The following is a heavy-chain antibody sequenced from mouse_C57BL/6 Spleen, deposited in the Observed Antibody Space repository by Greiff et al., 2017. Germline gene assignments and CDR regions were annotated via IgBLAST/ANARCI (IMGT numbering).Heavy chain of an antibody. D-gene: IGHD1-1*01. J-gene: IGHJ1*03. V-gene: IGHV5-12*01. CDR1: GFTFSDYY. Sequence: EVQGVESGGGLVQPGGSLKLSCAASGFTFSDYYMYWVRQTPEKRLEWVAYISNGGGSTYYPDTVKGRFTISRDNAKNTLYLQMSRLKSEDTAMYYCARIYYYGSSYNWYFDVWGTGTTVTVSS. CDR2: ISNGGGST. CDR3: ARIYYYGSSYNWYFDV.